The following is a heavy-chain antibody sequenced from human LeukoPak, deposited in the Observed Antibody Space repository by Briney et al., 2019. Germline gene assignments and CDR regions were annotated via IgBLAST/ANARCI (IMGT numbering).Heavy chain of an antibody. CDR2: ISSSSSTI. CDR3: AKDITRELDY. CDR1: GFTFSSYS. Sequence: PGGSLRLSCAASGFTFSSYSMNWVRQAPGKGLEWVSYISSSSSTIYYADSVKGRFTISRDNSKNTLYLQMNSLRAEDTAVYYCAKDITRELDYWGQGTLVTVSS. V-gene: IGHV3-48*01. D-gene: IGHD1-14*01. J-gene: IGHJ4*02.